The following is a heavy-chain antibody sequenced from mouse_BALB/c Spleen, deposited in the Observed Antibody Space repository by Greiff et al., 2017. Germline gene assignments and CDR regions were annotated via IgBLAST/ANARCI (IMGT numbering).Heavy chain of an antibody. D-gene: IGHD1-1*01. CDR3: ARDGSSYDWYFDV. Sequence: EVQLQQSGGGLVKPGGSLKLSCAASGFTFSSYAMSWFRQTPEKRLEWVASISSGGSTYYPDSVKGRFTISRDNARNILYLQMSSLRSEDTAMYYCARDGSSYDWYFDVWGAGTTVTVSS. CDR1: GFTFSSYA. CDR2: ISSGGST. V-gene: IGHV5-6-5*01. J-gene: IGHJ1*01.